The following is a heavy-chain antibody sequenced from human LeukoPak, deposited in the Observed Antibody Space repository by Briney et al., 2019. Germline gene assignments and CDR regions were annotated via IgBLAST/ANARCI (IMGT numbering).Heavy chain of an antibody. CDR1: GFTFSNYW. CDR2: ISWNSGSI. D-gene: IGHD3-22*01. CDR3: AKGKGLYYYDSSGFDY. V-gene: IGHV3-9*01. Sequence: GGSLRLSCAASGFTFSNYWMHWVRQAPGKGLEWVSGISWNSGSIGYADSVKGRFTISRDNAKNSLYLQMNSLRAEDTALYYCAKGKGLYYYDSSGFDYWGQGTLVTVSS. J-gene: IGHJ4*02.